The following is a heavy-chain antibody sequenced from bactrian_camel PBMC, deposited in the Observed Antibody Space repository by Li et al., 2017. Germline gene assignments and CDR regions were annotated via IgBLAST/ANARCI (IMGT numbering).Heavy chain of an antibody. CDR2: VSSQGLT. CDR1: GVTSSTFR. V-gene: IGHV3S67*01. D-gene: IGHD5*01. Sequence: DVQLVESGGGSVQAGGTLRLSCVTSGVTSSTFRTSCMGWFRQSPGKEREGVAAVSSQGLTTFADSVKGRFTISKDNAKNTVYLQLNSLKTEDTAMYYCAKGGDELRDWGQGTQVTVS. J-gene: IGHJ4*01. CDR3: AKGGDELRD.